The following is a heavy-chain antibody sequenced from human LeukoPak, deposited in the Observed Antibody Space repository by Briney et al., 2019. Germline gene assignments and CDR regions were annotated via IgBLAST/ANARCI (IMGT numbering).Heavy chain of an antibody. J-gene: IGHJ4*02. V-gene: IGHV4-59*01. Sequence: SETLSLTCTVSGGSISSYYWSWIRQPPAKVLEWVGYIYYSGSTNYNPTLKSPVSISLDTSQNQFSLRLRSVTASDTPGSSPARSLRPDYFDNWGQGTLGTASS. CDR1: GGSISSYY. CDR3: ARSLRPDYFDN. D-gene: IGHD5-12*01. CDR2: IYYSGST.